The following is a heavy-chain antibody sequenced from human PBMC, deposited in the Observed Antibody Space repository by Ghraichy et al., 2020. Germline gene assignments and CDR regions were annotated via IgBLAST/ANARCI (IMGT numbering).Heavy chain of an antibody. CDR2: ISYSGST. J-gene: IGHJ4*02. CDR1: GDSISSSGYY. V-gene: IGHV4-39*01. Sequence: SETLSLTCTVSGDSISSSGYYWGWIRQPPGKGLEWIGSISYSGSTYYNPSLKSRVTISVDTSKNQFSLKLSSVTAADTAVYYCARSPAYCGGDCYSTYFDYWGQGTLVTVSS. CDR3: ARSPAYCGGDCYSTYFDY. D-gene: IGHD2-21*02.